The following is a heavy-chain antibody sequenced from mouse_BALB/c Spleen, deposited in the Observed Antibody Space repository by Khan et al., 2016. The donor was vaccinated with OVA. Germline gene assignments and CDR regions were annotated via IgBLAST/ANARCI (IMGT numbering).Heavy chain of an antibody. CDR1: GYSFTDYN. Sequence: VQLKQSGPELVKPGASVKVSCKASGYSFTDYNMFWVKQSHGKSLEWIGYIDPYNGGTSYNQKFKGKATLTVDKASSTAFMHLSSLTSEDSAVFYWDRTDCYGSSYYFDCWGQGTTLTVSS. D-gene: IGHD1-1*01. CDR2: IDPYNGGT. CDR3: DRTDCYGSSYYFDC. V-gene: IGHV1S135*01. J-gene: IGHJ2*01.